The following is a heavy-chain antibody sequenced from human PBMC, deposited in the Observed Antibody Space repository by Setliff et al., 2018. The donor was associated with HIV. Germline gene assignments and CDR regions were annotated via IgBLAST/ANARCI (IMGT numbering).Heavy chain of an antibody. Sequence: PGGSLRLSCAASGFTFSTYWMNWVRQAPGKGLEWVANIKQDGSEKYYVDSVKGRFTISRDNAKNSLYLQMNSLRSEDTAVYYCARTQWELGVDYYGMDVWGQGTTVTVSS. V-gene: IGHV3-7*03. CDR1: GFTFSTYW. D-gene: IGHD1-26*01. CDR3: ARTQWELGVDYYGMDV. CDR2: IKQDGSEK. J-gene: IGHJ6*02.